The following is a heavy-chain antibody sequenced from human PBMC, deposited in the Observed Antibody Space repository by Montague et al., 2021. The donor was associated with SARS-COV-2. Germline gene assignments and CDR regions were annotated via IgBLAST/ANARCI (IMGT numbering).Heavy chain of an antibody. CDR1: GGSISSYY. Sequence: SETLSLTCSVSGGSISSYYWSWIRQSPGKGLEWIGYIFHSGITDYNPSXKGRVTISVDMSKNQFSLQLNSVTAADSAVYYCARTEYNWNDWFDPWGQGTLVTV. J-gene: IGHJ5*02. D-gene: IGHD1-20*01. V-gene: IGHV4-59*13. CDR2: IFHSGIT. CDR3: ARTEYNWNDWFDP.